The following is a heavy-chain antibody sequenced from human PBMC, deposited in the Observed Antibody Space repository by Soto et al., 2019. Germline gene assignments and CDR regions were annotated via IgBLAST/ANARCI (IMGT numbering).Heavy chain of an antibody. Sequence: SETLSLTCTVSGGSISETTWWSWVRQPPGKGLEWIGGISHSGSANYNPSLQRRVTISVDTSKNQFSLKLSSVTAADTAVYYCARHEAVAGYYYYGMDVWGQGTTVTVSS. CDR1: GGSISETTW. D-gene: IGHD6-19*01. J-gene: IGHJ6*02. V-gene: IGHV4-4*02. CDR2: ISHSGSA. CDR3: ARHEAVAGYYYYGMDV.